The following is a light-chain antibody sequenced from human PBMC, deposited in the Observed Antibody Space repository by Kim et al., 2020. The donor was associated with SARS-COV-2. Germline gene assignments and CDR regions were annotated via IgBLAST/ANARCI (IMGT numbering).Light chain of an antibody. Sequence: DIVMTQSPLSLPVTPGEPASISCRSSQSLLHSNEYNYLDWYLQKTGQSPQLLIYLGSNRASGVPDRFSGSGSATDFTLKISSVEAEDVGVYYCIQALQTPWTFGQGTKVDIK. J-gene: IGKJ1*01. CDR3: IQALQTPWT. CDR2: LGS. CDR1: QSLLHSNEYNY. V-gene: IGKV2-28*01.